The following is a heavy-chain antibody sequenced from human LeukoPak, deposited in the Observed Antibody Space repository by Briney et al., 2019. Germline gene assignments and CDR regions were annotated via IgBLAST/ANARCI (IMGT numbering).Heavy chain of an antibody. Sequence: GGSLRLSCAAPGFTFSGSAMHWVRQASGKGLEWVANIKQDGSEEYYVDSVKGRFTISRDNAKNSLYLQMNSLRAEDTAVYYCASERTGKVARYWGQGTLVTVSS. CDR3: ASERTGKVARY. CDR1: GFTFSGSA. V-gene: IGHV3-7*05. J-gene: IGHJ4*02. CDR2: IKQDGSEE. D-gene: IGHD5-12*01.